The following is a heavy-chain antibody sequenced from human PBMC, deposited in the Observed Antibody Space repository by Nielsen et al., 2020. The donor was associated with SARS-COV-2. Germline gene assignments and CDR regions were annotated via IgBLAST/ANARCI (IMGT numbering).Heavy chain of an antibody. Sequence: GESLKISCAASGFTVSSNYMSWVRQAPGKGLEWVSVIYSDGSTYYADSVKGRFTISRDNSKNTVYLQMNRLRAEDTAVYYCASLSIRMKSFDYWGQGTLVTVSS. J-gene: IGHJ4*02. CDR1: GFTVSSNY. D-gene: IGHD2-8*01. CDR2: IYSDGST. V-gene: IGHV3-53*01. CDR3: ASLSIRMKSFDY.